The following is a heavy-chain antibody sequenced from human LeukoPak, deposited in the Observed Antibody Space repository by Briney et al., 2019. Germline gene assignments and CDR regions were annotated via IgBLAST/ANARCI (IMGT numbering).Heavy chain of an antibody. CDR2: IYYSGSA. Sequence: SETLSLTCTVSGGSISRSSYYWGWVRQPPGKGLEWIGSIYYSGSAYYNPSLKSRVTISVDTSKNQFSLNLSSVTAADTAVYYCARRIQLWEPVVDYWGQGTLVTVSS. CDR1: GGSISRSSYY. CDR3: ARRIQLWEPVVDY. J-gene: IGHJ4*02. V-gene: IGHV4-39*01. D-gene: IGHD5-18*01.